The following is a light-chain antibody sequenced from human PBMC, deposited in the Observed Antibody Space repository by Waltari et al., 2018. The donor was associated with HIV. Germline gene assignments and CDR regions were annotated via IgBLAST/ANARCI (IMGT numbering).Light chain of an antibody. J-gene: IGLJ1*01. V-gene: IGLV2-23*02. CDR2: EVS. Sequence: QSALTQPASVSGSPGQSITISCTGTSSDVGNYNYVSWYQQHPGKVPKLMIYEVSKRPSGVSNRLSGSKSGNTASLTISGLQAEDEADYYCCSYAGTNTYVFGSGTKVTVL. CDR1: SSDVGNYNY. CDR3: CSYAGTNTYV.